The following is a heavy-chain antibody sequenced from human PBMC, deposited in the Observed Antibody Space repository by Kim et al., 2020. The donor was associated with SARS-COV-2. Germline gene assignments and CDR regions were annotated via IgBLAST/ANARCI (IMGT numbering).Heavy chain of an antibody. CDR1: GGSFSGYY. V-gene: IGHV4-34*01. CDR2: INHSGST. CDR3: ARAIAARLRSYYYGMAV. J-gene: IGHJ6*01. Sequence: SETLSLTCAVYGGSFSGYYWSWIRQPPGKGLEWIGEINHSGSTNYNPSLKSRVTISVDTSKNQFSLKLSSVTAADTAVYYCARAIAARLRSYYYGMAVWG. D-gene: IGHD6-6*01.